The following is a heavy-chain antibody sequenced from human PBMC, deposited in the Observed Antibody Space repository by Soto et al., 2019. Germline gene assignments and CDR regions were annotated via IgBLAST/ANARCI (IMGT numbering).Heavy chain of an antibody. J-gene: IGHJ4*02. CDR3: AKGLRYFDWFPRGLDY. CDR1: GFTFSSYA. D-gene: IGHD3-9*01. V-gene: IGHV3-23*01. CDR2: ISGSGGST. Sequence: GGSLRLSCAASGFTFSSYAMSWVRQAPGKGLEWVSAISGSGGSTYYADSVKGRFTISRDNSKSTLYLQMNSLRAEDTAVYYCAKGLRYFDWFPRGLDYWGQGTLVTVSS.